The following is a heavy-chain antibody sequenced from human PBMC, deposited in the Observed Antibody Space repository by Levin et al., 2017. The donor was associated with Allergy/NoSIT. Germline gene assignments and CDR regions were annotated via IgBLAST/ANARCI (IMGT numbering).Heavy chain of an antibody. V-gene: IGHV3-23*01. J-gene: IGHJ4*02. D-gene: IGHD6-13*01. CDR2: ISGSGGST. CDR3: ATSKGIAAAGLVFDY. Sequence: GESLKISCAASGFTFSSYAMTWVRQAPGKGLEWVSAISGSGGSTYYADSVKGRFTISRDNSKNTLYLQMNSLRAEDTAVYHCATSKGIAAAGLVFDYWGQGTLVTVSS. CDR1: GFTFSSYA.